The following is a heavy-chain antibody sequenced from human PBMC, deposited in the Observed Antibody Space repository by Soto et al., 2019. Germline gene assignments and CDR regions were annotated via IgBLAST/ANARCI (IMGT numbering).Heavy chain of an antibody. Sequence: EVQLVESGGGLVQPGGSLRLSCAASGFTFSSYWMHWVRQGPGKGLVWVSRINGDGSSTSYADSVKGRFTISRDNAKNTVYLQMNSLRGEDTAVYYCARVRAYCSGGSCYVDYWGQGALVTVSS. D-gene: IGHD2-15*01. CDR3: ARVRAYCSGGSCYVDY. CDR1: GFTFSSYW. V-gene: IGHV3-74*01. CDR2: INGDGSST. J-gene: IGHJ4*02.